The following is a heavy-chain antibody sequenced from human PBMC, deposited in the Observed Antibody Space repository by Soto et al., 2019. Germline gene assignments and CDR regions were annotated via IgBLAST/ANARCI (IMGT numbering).Heavy chain of an antibody. CDR2: IIPIFGTA. CDR1: GGTFSSYA. V-gene: IGHV1-69*13. Sequence: SVKVSCKASGGTFSSYAISWVRQAPGQGLEWMGGIIPIFGTANYAQKFQGRVTITADESTSTAYMELSSLRSEDTAVYYCAREGLDCSGGSCYSGYFQNWGQGTLVTVSS. CDR3: AREGLDCSGGSCYSGYFQN. J-gene: IGHJ1*01. D-gene: IGHD2-15*01.